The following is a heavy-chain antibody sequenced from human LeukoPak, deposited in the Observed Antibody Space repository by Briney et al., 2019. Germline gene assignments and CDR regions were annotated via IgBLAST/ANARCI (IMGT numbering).Heavy chain of an antibody. D-gene: IGHD6-13*01. CDR1: GFTFSTYA. CDR2: ISGSGGST. Sequence: GGSLRLSCAASGFTFSTYAMSWVRQAPGKGLEWVSAISGSGGSTYYADSVKGRFTISRDNSKNTLYLQMNSLRAEDTAVYYCAKTLSSSPYYFDYWGQGTLVTVSS. J-gene: IGHJ4*02. CDR3: AKTLSSSPYYFDY. V-gene: IGHV3-23*01.